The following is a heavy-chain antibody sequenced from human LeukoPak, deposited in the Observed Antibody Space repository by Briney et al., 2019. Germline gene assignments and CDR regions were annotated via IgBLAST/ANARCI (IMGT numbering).Heavy chain of an antibody. D-gene: IGHD2-15*01. V-gene: IGHV3-23*01. J-gene: IGHJ4*02. CDR2: VSDSGSSA. CDR3: APDLGGAAWSLDY. CDR1: GFTFRNYG. Sequence: GGSLRLSCAASGFTFRNYGMSWDRQARGKGLEWVSVVSDSGSSAYYTDSVKGRDTISRDNSKNTLYLQMNSLRAEDTAVYYCAPDLGGAAWSLDYWGQGPLVPVSS.